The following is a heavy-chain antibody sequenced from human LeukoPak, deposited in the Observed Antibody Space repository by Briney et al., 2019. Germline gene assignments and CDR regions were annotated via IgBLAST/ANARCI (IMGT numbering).Heavy chain of an antibody. CDR1: GGSFSGYY. J-gene: IGHJ5*02. CDR3: ARAYSSSKRFDP. V-gene: IGHV4-34*01. Sequence: PSETLSLTCAVYGGSFSGYYWSWIRQPPGKGLEWIGEINHSGSTNYNPSLKSRVTISVDTSKNQFSLKLSSVTAADTAVYYCARAYSSSKRFDPWGQGTLVTVSS. D-gene: IGHD6-13*01. CDR2: INHSGST.